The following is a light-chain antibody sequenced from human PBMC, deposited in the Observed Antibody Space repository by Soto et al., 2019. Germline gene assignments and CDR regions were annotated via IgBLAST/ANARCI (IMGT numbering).Light chain of an antibody. Sequence: SYELTQPPSVSVAPGQTATITCGGNNIGNKNVHWFQQRPGQAPLLVVYDDRDRPSGIPERFSGSNSGNTATLTISRVEAGDEADYYCQVGDSRRDLVVFGGGTKLTAL. CDR3: QVGDSRRDLVV. CDR1: NIGNKN. V-gene: IGLV3-21*02. J-gene: IGLJ2*01. CDR2: DDR.